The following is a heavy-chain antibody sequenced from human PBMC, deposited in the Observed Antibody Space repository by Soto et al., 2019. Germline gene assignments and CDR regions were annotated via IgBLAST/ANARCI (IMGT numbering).Heavy chain of an antibody. J-gene: IGHJ6*02. CDR2: IYWDDDK. Sequence: QITLKESGPTLEKPTQTLTLTCTFSGLSLSTTGVGVGWIRQPPGKALEWLALIYWDDDKRYSPSLKSRLTITKDTSKNQVVLTMTNMDPVDTATYYCVQSRCGGDCLQSYSSHSYYGLDVWGQGTTVTVSS. V-gene: IGHV2-5*02. CDR3: VQSRCGGDCLQSYSSHSYYGLDV. D-gene: IGHD2-21*02. CDR1: GLSLSTTGVG.